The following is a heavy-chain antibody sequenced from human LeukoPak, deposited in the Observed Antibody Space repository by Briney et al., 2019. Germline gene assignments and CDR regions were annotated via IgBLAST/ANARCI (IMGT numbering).Heavy chain of an antibody. CDR1: GFTFSRYC. Sequence: GGSLRLSCAPSGFTFSRYCMSWVPQAPEKGLDRVANIKQDESEKYYVGSVRGRFTISRDNAMNSLDLQMSSLRGEDTAVYYCARERGGYCSGATCYKAFDIWGQGTMVTVSS. CDR2: IKQDESEK. CDR3: ARERGGYCSGATCYKAFDI. D-gene: IGHD2-2*02. V-gene: IGHV3-7*01. J-gene: IGHJ3*02.